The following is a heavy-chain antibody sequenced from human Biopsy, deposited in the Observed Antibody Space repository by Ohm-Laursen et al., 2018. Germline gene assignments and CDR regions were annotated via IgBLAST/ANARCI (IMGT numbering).Heavy chain of an antibody. Sequence: SLRLSCAASGFTVNDHAMHWVRQPPGKGLEWVSGISWDSGRIGYADSVKGRFTVSRDNAKNSLYLEMNSLRPGDAALYYCTKDLIPAGTDVWGQGTTVTVSS. CDR1: GFTVNDHA. CDR3: TKDLIPAGTDV. V-gene: IGHV3-9*01. CDR2: ISWDSGRI. J-gene: IGHJ6*02.